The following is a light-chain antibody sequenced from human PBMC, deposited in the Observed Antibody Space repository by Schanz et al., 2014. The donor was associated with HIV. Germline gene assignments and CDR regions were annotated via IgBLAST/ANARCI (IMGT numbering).Light chain of an antibody. V-gene: IGLV2-14*03. J-gene: IGLJ2*01. CDR3: SSYTSSSTVL. Sequence: QSALTQPASVSGSPGQSITISCTGTSSDVGNYNYVSWCQQLPGKVPKLMIYDVSNRASGVSNRFSGSKSGNTASLTISGLQAEDETDYYCSSYTSSSTVLFGGGTKLTVL. CDR1: SSDVGNYNY. CDR2: DVS.